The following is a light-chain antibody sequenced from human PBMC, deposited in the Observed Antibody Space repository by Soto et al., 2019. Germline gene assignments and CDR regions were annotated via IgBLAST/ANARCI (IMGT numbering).Light chain of an antibody. V-gene: IGKV1-39*01. Sequence: DIQMTQSPSSLSAFVGDRVAITCRASQSIGNFLNWYQQRPGKAPELLIYAASNLQSGVPSRFSGSGSGTAFTLTISSLRPEDFATYYCLSGHSRPFGGGTTADIK. CDR1: QSIGNF. CDR2: AAS. CDR3: LSGHSRP. J-gene: IGKJ4*01.